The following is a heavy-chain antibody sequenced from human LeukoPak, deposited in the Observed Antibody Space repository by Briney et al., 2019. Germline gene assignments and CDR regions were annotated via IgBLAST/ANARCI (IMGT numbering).Heavy chain of an antibody. Sequence: GESLKISCKGSGYRFTSYWIGWVRQMPGKGLEWMGIIYPGDSDTRYSPSLQGQVTISADKSISTAYLQWSSLKASDTAMYYCARTDYYDSSGYYYWSDAFDIWGQGTMVTVSS. D-gene: IGHD3-22*01. J-gene: IGHJ3*02. V-gene: IGHV5-51*01. CDR1: GYRFTSYW. CDR3: ARTDYYDSSGYYYWSDAFDI. CDR2: IYPGDSDT.